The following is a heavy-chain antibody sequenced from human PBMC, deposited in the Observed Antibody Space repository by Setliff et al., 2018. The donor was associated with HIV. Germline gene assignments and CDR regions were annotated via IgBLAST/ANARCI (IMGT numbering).Heavy chain of an antibody. Sequence: SVKVSCKASGGTFNTHAFSWVRQAPGQGLEWMGGIIPVRGLANYARNFQGRVTITADTSTNTAYLEVVSLRSEDTAIYYCARHYFDSNSYYRPPFDSWGQGTPVTVAS. CDR1: GGTFNTHA. D-gene: IGHD3-22*01. V-gene: IGHV1-69*10. CDR3: ARHYFDSNSYYRPPFDS. CDR2: IIPVRGLA. J-gene: IGHJ5*01.